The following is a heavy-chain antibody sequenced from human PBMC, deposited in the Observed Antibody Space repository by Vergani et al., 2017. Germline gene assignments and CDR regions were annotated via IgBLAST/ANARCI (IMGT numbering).Heavy chain of an antibody. CDR1: GGTFSSYA. Sequence: QVQLVQSGAEVKKPGSSVKVSCKASGGTFSSYAISWVRQAPGQGLEWMGRIIPIFGTANYAQKFQGRVTITADESTSTAYMELSSLRSEDTAVYYCASPVYYYDSSGYHYYFDYWGQGTLVTVSS. D-gene: IGHD3-22*01. V-gene: IGHV1-69*13. CDR2: IIPIFGTA. J-gene: IGHJ4*02. CDR3: ASPVYYYDSSGYHYYFDY.